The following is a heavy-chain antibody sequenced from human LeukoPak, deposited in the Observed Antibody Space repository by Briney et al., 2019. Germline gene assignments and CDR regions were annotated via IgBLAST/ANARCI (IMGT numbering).Heavy chain of an antibody. CDR2: ISAYNGNT. CDR3: ARDRNYCSSTSCYGSDYYYYGMDV. CDR1: GYTFTSYG. Sequence: ASVKVSCKASGYTFTSYGISWVRQAPGQGLEWMGWISAYNGNTNYAQKLQGRVTMTTDTSTSTAYMELRSLRSDDTAVYYCARDRNYCSSTSCYGSDYYYYGMDVWGQGTTVTVSS. J-gene: IGHJ6*02. V-gene: IGHV1-18*01. D-gene: IGHD2-2*01.